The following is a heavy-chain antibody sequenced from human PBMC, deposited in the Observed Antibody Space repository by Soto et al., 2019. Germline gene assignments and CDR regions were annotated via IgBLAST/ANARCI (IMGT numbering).Heavy chain of an antibody. CDR1: GYSFTSFW. CDR2: IYPGDSDA. CDR3: ARHPLSTVVTPTQFYYGMDV. D-gene: IGHD2-15*01. V-gene: IGHV5-51*01. Sequence: PGESLKISCQGFGYSFTSFWIGWVRQMPVKGLEWMGIIYPGDSDARYSPSFQGQVTISADKSISTAYLQWSSLKASDTAMYYCARHPLSTVVTPTQFYYGMDVWGQGTTVTVSS. J-gene: IGHJ6*02.